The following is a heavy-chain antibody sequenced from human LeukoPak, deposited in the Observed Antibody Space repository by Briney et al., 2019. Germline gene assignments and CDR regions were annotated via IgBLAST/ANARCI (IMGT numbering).Heavy chain of an antibody. J-gene: IGHJ4*02. Sequence: GGSLRLSCVGSGFSLSDYWMHWVRQTPGKGLMWVSRITSDGSTTWYADSVKGRFTVSRDNAKNTLFLEMNSLRDEDTAVYYCARDRAEYSSSGNPFDYWGQGTLVTVSS. D-gene: IGHD6-13*01. CDR3: ARDRAEYSSSGNPFDY. V-gene: IGHV3-74*01. CDR2: ITSDGSTT. CDR1: GFSLSDYW.